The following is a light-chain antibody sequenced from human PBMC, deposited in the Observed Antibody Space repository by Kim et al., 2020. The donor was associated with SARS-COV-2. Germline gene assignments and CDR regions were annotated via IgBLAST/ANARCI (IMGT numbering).Light chain of an antibody. J-gene: IGLJ2*01. CDR2: EDN. CDR3: QAWDSRTVV. V-gene: IGLV3-1*01. CDR1: KLGDKN. Sequence: SYELTQPPSVSVSPGQTASITCSGDKLGDKNVCWYQQKPGQSPVLVIYEDNKRPSGIPERVSGSNSGNTATLPISRTQAMDEADYFCQAWDSRTVVLGGG.